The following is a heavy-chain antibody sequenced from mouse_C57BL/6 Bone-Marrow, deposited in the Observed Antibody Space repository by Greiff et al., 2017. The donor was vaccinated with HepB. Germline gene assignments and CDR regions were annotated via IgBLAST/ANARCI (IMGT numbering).Heavy chain of an antibody. V-gene: IGHV3-6*01. CDR3: ARDGGNWAFAY. Sequence: EVKLQESGPGLVKPSQSLSLTCSVTGYSITSGYYWNWIRQFPGNKLEWMGYISYDGSNNYNPSLKNRISITRDTSKNQFFLKLNSVTTEDTATYYCARDGGNWAFAYWGQGTLVTVSA. CDR1: GYSITSGYY. CDR2: ISYDGSN. J-gene: IGHJ3*01. D-gene: IGHD4-1*01.